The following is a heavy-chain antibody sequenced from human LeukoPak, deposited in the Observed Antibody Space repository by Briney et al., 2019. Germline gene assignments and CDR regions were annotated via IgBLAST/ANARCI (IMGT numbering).Heavy chain of an antibody. CDR2: MNPNSGNT. V-gene: IGHV1-8*01. D-gene: IGHD3-9*01. Sequence: ASVKVSCKASGYTFTSYDINWVRQATGQGLEWMGWMNPNSGNTGYAQKFQGRVTMTRNTSISTAYMELSSLRSEDTAVYYCARGVLRYFDWLLYGNSSWFDPWGQGTLVTVSS. CDR3: ARGVLRYFDWLLYGNSSWFDP. CDR1: GYTFTSYD. J-gene: IGHJ5*02.